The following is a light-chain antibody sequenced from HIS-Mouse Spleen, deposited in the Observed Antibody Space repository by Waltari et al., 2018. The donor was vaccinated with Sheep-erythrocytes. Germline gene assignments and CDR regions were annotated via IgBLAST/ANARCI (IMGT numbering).Light chain of an antibody. J-gene: IGLJ3*02. CDR2: SNN. Sequence: QSVLTQPPSASGTPGQRVTISCSGSSSNIGSNTVNWYQQLPGTAPKLLIYSNNQRPSGVPDRFSGSKSGTSASLAISGLQSEDGADYCCAAWDDSLNGPVFGGGTKLTVL. V-gene: IGLV1-44*01. CDR1: SSNIGSNT. CDR3: AAWDDSLNGPV.